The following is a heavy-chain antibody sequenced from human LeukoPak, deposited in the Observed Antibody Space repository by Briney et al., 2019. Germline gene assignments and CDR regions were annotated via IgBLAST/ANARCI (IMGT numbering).Heavy chain of an antibody. V-gene: IGHV4-38-2*01. CDR3: ARVVLAMAHDAFDI. J-gene: IGHJ3*02. CDR1: GYSIGSGYY. D-gene: IGHD5-18*01. Sequence: PSETLSLTCAVSGYSIGSGYYWGWIRQPPGKGLEWIGSIYHSGSTYYNPSLKSRVTISVDTSKNQFSLKLSSVTAADTAVYYCARVVLAMAHDAFDIWGQGTMVTVSS. CDR2: IYHSGST.